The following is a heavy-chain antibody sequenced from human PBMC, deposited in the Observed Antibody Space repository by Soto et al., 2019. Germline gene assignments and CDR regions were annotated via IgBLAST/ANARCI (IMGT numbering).Heavy chain of an antibody. Sequence: ASVKVSCKASGYTFTSYGISLVRQAPGQWLEWMGWISAYNGNTNYAQKLQGRVTMTTDTSTSTAYMELRSLRSDDTAVYYCARYRDCSSTSCYLEFDYWGQGTLVTVSS. J-gene: IGHJ4*02. V-gene: IGHV1-18*01. D-gene: IGHD2-2*01. CDR2: ISAYNGNT. CDR3: ARYRDCSSTSCYLEFDY. CDR1: GYTFTSYG.